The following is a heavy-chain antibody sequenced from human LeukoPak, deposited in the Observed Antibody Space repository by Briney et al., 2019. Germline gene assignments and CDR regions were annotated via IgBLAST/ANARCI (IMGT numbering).Heavy chain of an antibody. CDR2: INHSGST. D-gene: IGHD5-12*01. V-gene: IGHV4-34*01. J-gene: IGHJ4*02. Sequence: SSETLSLTCAVYGGSFSGYYWSWIRQPPEKGLEWIGEINHSGSTNYNPSLKSRVTISVDTSKNQFSLKLSSVTAADTAVYYCARGVATYYFDYWGQGTLVTVSS. CDR3: ARGVATYYFDY. CDR1: GGSFSGYY.